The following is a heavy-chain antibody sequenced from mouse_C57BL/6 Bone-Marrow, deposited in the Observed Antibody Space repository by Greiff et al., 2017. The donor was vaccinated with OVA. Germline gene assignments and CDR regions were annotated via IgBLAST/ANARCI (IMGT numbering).Heavy chain of an antibody. Sequence: EVQGVESGGGLVQPGGSLKLSCAASGFTFSDYGMAWVRQAPRKGPEWVAFISNLAYSIYYADTVTGRFTISRENAKNTLYLEMSSLRSEDTAMYYCARHNYGSSYVYYAMDYWGQRTSVTVSS. CDR2: ISNLAYSI. V-gene: IGHV5-15*01. CDR3: ARHNYGSSYVYYAMDY. D-gene: IGHD1-1*01. J-gene: IGHJ4*01. CDR1: GFTFSDYG.